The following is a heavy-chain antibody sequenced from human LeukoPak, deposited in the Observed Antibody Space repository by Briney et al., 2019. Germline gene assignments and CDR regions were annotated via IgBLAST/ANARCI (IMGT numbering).Heavy chain of an antibody. V-gene: IGHV3-74*01. CDR3: ARDPYSGAYYGDH. CDR2: IDSDGSTT. CDR1: GFTFSNYW. Sequence: GGSLRLSCAASGFTFSNYWMHCVRQAPGKGLVWVSRIDSDGSTTSYADSVKGRFTISRDNAKNTLYLQVNSLRADDTAVYYCARDPYSGAYYGDHWGQGTLVTVSS. J-gene: IGHJ4*02. D-gene: IGHD3-3*01.